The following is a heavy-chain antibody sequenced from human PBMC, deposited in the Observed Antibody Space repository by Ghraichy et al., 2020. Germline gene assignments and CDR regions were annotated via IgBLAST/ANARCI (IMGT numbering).Heavy chain of an antibody. Sequence: SETLSLTCNVSGDSISTYKWSWIRQSAGKRLEWIGRISLSGSPSYNPTLKSRVTMSVDTPKNQISLKLDSLTAADTAVYYFARDKGSARAWYFDLWGRGIPVIVSS. CDR2: ISLSGSP. CDR1: GDSISTYK. J-gene: IGHJ2*01. CDR3: ARDKGSARAWYFDL. V-gene: IGHV4-4*07. D-gene: IGHD6-19*01.